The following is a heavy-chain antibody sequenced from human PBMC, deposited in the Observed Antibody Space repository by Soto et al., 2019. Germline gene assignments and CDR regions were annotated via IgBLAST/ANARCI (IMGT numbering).Heavy chain of an antibody. CDR1: GGSISSSNW. J-gene: IGHJ4*02. Sequence: QVQLQESGPGLVKPSGTLSLTCAVSGGSISSSNWWSWVRQPPGKGLEWIGEIYHSGSTNYNPSLQRPATISVDKAKNKFCLTLRSVTAADTAVYYCARGDRGYDPLDYWGQGTLVTVSS. D-gene: IGHD5-12*01. CDR3: ARGDRGYDPLDY. V-gene: IGHV4-4*02. CDR2: IYHSGST.